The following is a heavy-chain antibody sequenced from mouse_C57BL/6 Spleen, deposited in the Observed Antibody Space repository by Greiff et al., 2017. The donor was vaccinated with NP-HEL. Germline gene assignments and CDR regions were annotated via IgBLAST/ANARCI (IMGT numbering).Heavy chain of an antibody. Sequence: EVQLQQSGPELVKPGASVKISCKASGYSFTDYNMNWVKQSNGKSLEWIGVINPNYGTTSYNQKFKGKATLTVDKSSSTANMRLTSLTSEDSAVYYCASRNGVYAMDYWGQGTSVTVSS. CDR1: GYSFTDYN. CDR3: ASRNGVYAMDY. J-gene: IGHJ4*01. CDR2: INPNYGTT. D-gene: IGHD2-1*01. V-gene: IGHV1-39*01.